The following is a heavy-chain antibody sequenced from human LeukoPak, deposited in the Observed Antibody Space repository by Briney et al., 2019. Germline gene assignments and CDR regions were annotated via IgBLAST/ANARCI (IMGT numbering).Heavy chain of an antibody. J-gene: IGHJ4*02. CDR1: GGSFRGYY. D-gene: IGHD2-2*01. CDR2: INHSGST. V-gene: IGHV4-34*01. Sequence: KASETLSLTCAVYGGSFRGYYWSWIRQPPGKGLEWIGEINHSGSTNYNPSLKSRVTISLDTPMKKFSLKLNSVTAADTAVYYCASTERCSTTCPLDYWGQGTLVTVSS. CDR3: ASTERCSTTCPLDY.